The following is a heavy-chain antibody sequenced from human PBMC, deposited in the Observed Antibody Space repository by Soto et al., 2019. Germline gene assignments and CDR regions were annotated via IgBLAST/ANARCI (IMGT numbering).Heavy chain of an antibody. CDR1: GFTFSNYA. Sequence: VGSLRLSCAVSGFTFSNYAMSWVRQAPGKGLAWVSAISGSGGSTYYADSVKGRFTISRDNSKNKLYLKMNSLRAEDKALYYCAKATVGATGRFDYWGQGTLVTVSS. V-gene: IGHV3-23*01. CDR2: ISGSGGST. CDR3: AKATVGATGRFDY. J-gene: IGHJ4*02. D-gene: IGHD1-26*01.